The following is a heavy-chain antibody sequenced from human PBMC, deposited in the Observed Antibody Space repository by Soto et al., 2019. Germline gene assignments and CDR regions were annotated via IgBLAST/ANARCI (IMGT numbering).Heavy chain of an antibody. CDR3: AKLLVGATTAAGDGFDY. V-gene: IGHV4-4*02. CDR1: GGSISSSNW. CDR2: IYHSGST. J-gene: IGHJ4*02. D-gene: IGHD1-26*01. Sequence: SETLSLTCAVSGGSISSSNWWSWVRQPPGKGLEWIGEIYHSGSTNYNPSLKSRVTISVDKSKNRFSLRLSSVTAADTAVYYCAKLLVGATTAAGDGFDYWGQGTLVTVSS.